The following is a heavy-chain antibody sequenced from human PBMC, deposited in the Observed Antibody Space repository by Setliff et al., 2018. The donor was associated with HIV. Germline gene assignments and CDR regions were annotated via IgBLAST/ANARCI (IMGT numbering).Heavy chain of an antibody. D-gene: IGHD3-22*01. V-gene: IGHV3-9*01. CDR2: ISWSSDNI. Sequence: GGSLRLSCVGYGFNFDDYAMHWVRQAPGKGLEWVSGISWSSDNIDYADSVKGRFTISRDNARKSLYLQMNGLRVEDTALYYCAKDNASSGFYYPDQWGQGTLVTVSS. CDR1: GFNFDDYA. CDR3: AKDNASSGFYYPDQ. J-gene: IGHJ4*02.